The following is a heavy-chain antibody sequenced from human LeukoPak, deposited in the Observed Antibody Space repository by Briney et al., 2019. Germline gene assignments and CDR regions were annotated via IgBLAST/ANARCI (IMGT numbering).Heavy chain of an antibody. V-gene: IGHV4-4*07. CDR3: AYSGYDTPFDY. D-gene: IGHD5-12*01. CDR1: GGSISSYY. CDR2: IYTSGRT. J-gene: IGHJ4*02. Sequence: PSETLSLTCTVSGGSISSYYWSWIRQPAGKGLEWIGRIYTSGRTNYNPSLKSRVTMSVDTSKNQFSLKLSSVTAADTAVYYCAYSGYDTPFDYWGQGTLVTDSS.